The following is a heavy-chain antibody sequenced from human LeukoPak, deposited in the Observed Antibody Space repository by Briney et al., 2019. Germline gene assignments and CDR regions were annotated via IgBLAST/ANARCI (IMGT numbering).Heavy chain of an antibody. CDR1: GGSISSYY. J-gene: IGHJ4*02. D-gene: IGHD3-10*01. CDR3: ARGDGSGSWGGYFDY. CDR2: IYYSGST. V-gene: IGHV4-59*01. Sequence: SETLSLTCTVSGGSISSYYWSWIRQPPGKGLEWIGYIYYSGSTNYNPSLKSRVTISVDTSKNQFSLKLSSVTAADTAVYYCARGDGSGSWGGYFDYWGQGTLVTVSS.